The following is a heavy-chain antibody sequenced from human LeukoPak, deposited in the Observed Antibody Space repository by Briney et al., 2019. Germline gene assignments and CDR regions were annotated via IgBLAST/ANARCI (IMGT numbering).Heavy chain of an antibody. CDR2: ISSVGFTT. Sequence: PGGSLRLSCAASGFTFSGSAMHWVRQAPGKGLEWVSYISSVGFTTYYADSVKGRFTISRDNAKNSLYLQMNSLRAEDMAVYCAKMDGYGDSAVEYWGQGTLVTVSS. CDR1: GFTFSGSA. CDR3: KMDGYGDSAVEY. V-gene: IGHV3-48*03. D-gene: IGHD4-17*01. J-gene: IGHJ4*02.